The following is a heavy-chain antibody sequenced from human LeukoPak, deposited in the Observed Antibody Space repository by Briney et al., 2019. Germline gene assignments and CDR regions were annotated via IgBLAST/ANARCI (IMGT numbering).Heavy chain of an antibody. CDR1: GSTFSSYA. Sequence: PGGSLRLSCAVSGSTFSSYAMSWVRQAPGKGLEWGSAISGSDDSTYYGGSLKGRFTISRDNSKNTLYLQMNSLRAEDTAVYYCAKTRPLDSSSWSHGDYWGQGTLVTVSS. J-gene: IGHJ4*02. V-gene: IGHV3-23*01. D-gene: IGHD6-13*01. CDR2: ISGSDDST. CDR3: AKTRPLDSSSWSHGDY.